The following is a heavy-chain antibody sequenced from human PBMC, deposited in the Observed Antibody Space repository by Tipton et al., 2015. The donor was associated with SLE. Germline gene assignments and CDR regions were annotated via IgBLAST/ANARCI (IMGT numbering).Heavy chain of an antibody. D-gene: IGHD4/OR15-4a*01. CDR2: INHSGST. V-gene: IGHV4-34*01. CDR3: ARRRGYGVDY. Sequence: GLVKPSETLSLTCAVYGGSFSGYYWSWIRQPPGKGLEWIGEINHSGSTNYNPSLKSRVTISVDTSKNQFSLKLRSVIAADTAVYYCARRRGYGVDYWGQGTLVTVSS. CDR1: GGSFSGYY. J-gene: IGHJ4*02.